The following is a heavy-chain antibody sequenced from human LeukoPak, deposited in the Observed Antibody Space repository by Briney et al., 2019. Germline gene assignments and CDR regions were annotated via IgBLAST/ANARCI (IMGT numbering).Heavy chain of an antibody. CDR2: IYPLETT. CDR3: ARGSPAVAGSFDY. Sequence: SETLSLTCTVSGDSVNSGAYYWSWLRQPAGKEPEWIGRIYPLETTNYSPSLKGRVAISVDTSKNQFSLKLSSVTAADTAVYYCARGSPAVAGSFDYWGQGTLVTVSS. D-gene: IGHD6-19*01. CDR1: GDSVNSGAYY. V-gene: IGHV4-61*02. J-gene: IGHJ4*02.